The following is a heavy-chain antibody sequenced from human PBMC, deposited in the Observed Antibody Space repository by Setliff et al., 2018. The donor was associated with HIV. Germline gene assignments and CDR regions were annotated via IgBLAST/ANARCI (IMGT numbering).Heavy chain of an antibody. D-gene: IGHD6-19*01. J-gene: IGHJ4*02. CDR3: ARLSAVTTIDY. Sequence: PGGSLRLSCAASGFTFSNYSMNWVRQTPGKGLEWVSSISASATYIYYAESVKGRFTISRDNAKNSLYLQMNSLRAEDTAVYYCARLSAVTTIDYWGQGTLVTVSS. CDR2: ISASATYI. V-gene: IGHV3-21*01. CDR1: GFTFSNYS.